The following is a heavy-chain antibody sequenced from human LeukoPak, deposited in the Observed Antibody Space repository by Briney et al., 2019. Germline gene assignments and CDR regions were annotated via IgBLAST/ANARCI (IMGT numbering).Heavy chain of an antibody. Sequence: SETLSLTCTVSGGSISSYYWSWIRQPPGKGLEWVGDIYYSGSTNYNPSLKSRVAISVDTSKNQFSLQLNSVTAADTAVYYCARDHGDYDSDPFDIWGQGTMVTVSS. V-gene: IGHV4-59*01. CDR1: GGSISSYY. CDR3: ARDHGDYDSDPFDI. D-gene: IGHD3-22*01. CDR2: IYYSGST. J-gene: IGHJ3*02.